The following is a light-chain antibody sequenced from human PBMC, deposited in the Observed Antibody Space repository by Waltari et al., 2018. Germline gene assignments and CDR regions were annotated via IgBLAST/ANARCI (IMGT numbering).Light chain of an antibody. CDR1: QSISNY. J-gene: IGKJ2*01. Sequence: DIQMTQSPSSLSASVGDRVTITCRASQSISNYLNWYQQKPGKAPKLLIYAAFSLQSGVPSRFSGSGSGTDFTLTISSRQLEDFATYYCQQSYSAPRTFGQGTKLEIK. CDR2: AAF. CDR3: QQSYSAPRT. V-gene: IGKV1-39*01.